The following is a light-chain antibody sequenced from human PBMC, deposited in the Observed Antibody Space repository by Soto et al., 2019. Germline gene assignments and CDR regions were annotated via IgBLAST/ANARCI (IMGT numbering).Light chain of an antibody. CDR1: IDDVTAYYR. Sequence: QSVLTQPPSVSGSPGQSVTISCSGTIDDVTAYYRVSWYQQTPGTAPKLMIYDVSNRPSGVPDCFSGSRSGNTASLTISGLQAEDEGDYYCSVYTRTSTYVFGTGTKLTVL. CDR3: SVYTRTSTYV. V-gene: IGLV2-18*01. CDR2: DVS. J-gene: IGLJ1*01.